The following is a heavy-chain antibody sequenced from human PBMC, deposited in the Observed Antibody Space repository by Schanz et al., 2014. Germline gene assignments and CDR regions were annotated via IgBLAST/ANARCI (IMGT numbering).Heavy chain of an antibody. Sequence: EVQLLESGGGLVQPGGSLRLSCSASTFTFDHYAMTWVRQAPGKGLEWVSSISSGGGSTYYADSVKGRFTISRDNSKNTLYLQMKSLRAEDTAVYYCAKGRFGELSAFDIWGQGTMVTVSS. CDR1: TFTFDHYA. J-gene: IGHJ3*02. V-gene: IGHV3-23*01. D-gene: IGHD3-10*01. CDR2: ISSGGGST. CDR3: AKGRFGELSAFDI.